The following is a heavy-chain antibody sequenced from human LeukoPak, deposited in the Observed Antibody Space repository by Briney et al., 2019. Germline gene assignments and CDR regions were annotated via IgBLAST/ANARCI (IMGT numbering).Heavy chain of an antibody. V-gene: IGHV1-69*06. CDR1: GGTFSSYA. CDR2: IIPIFGTA. D-gene: IGHD2-8*01. Sequence: GASVKVSCKASGGTFSSYAISWVRQAPGQGLEWMGGIIPIFGTANYAQKFQGRVTITADKSTSTAYMELSSLRSEDTAVYYCARENTDVLMVYASNWFDPWGQGTLVTVSS. J-gene: IGHJ5*02. CDR3: ARENTDVLMVYASNWFDP.